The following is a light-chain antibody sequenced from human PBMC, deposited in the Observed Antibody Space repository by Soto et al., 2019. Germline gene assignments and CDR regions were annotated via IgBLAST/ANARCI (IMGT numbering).Light chain of an antibody. CDR1: QTINTR. J-gene: IGKJ1*01. Sequence: DIQMPQSPSTLSSSVGDRVTITCRATQTINTRLAWYQQKPGKAPKLLIYDASSLESGVPSRFSGSGSGTEFTLTITSLQPDDFATYYCQQYNSYPWTFGQGTKVDIK. CDR3: QQYNSYPWT. CDR2: DAS. V-gene: IGKV1-5*01.